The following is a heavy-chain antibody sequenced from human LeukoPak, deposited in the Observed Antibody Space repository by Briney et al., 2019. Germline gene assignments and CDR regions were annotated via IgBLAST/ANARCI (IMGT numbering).Heavy chain of an antibody. CDR3: ARSRGYFDY. CDR2: IYYSGST. CDR1: GGSISTYY. J-gene: IGHJ4*02. V-gene: IGHV4-59*01. Sequence: SETLSLACTVSGGSISTYYWSWIRQPPGKGLEWIGYIYYSGSTNYNPSLKSRVTISVDTSKNQFSLKLTSVTAADTALYYCARSRGYFDYWGQGTLVTVSS. D-gene: IGHD6-13*01.